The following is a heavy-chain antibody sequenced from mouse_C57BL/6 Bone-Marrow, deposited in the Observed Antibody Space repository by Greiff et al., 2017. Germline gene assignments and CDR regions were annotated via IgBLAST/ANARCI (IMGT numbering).Heavy chain of an antibody. D-gene: IGHD1-1*01. Sequence: QVQLQQPGAELVKPGASVKVSCKASGYTFTSYWMHWVKQRPGQGLEWIGRIHPSDSDTNYNQKFKGKATLTVDKSSSTAYMQLSSLTSEDSAVYYCAIWGTTVVAHFDYWGQGTTLTVSS. CDR3: AIWGTTVVAHFDY. CDR2: IHPSDSDT. V-gene: IGHV1-74*01. CDR1: GYTFTSYW. J-gene: IGHJ2*01.